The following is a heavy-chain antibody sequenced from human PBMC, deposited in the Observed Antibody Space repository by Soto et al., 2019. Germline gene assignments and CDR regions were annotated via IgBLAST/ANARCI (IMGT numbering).Heavy chain of an antibody. CDR1: GYTFTSYA. CDR3: ARDPGGSRNRDYYYGMDV. Sequence: AASVKVSCKASGYTFTSYAMHWVRQAPGQRLEWMGWINAGNGNTKYSQKFQGRVTITRDTSASTAYMELSSLRSEDTAVYYCARDPGGSRNRDYYYGMDVWGQGTTVTVSS. J-gene: IGHJ6*02. CDR2: INAGNGNT. D-gene: IGHD1-1*01. V-gene: IGHV1-3*01.